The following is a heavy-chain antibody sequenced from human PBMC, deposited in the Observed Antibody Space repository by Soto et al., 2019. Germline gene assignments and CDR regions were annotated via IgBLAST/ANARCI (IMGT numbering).Heavy chain of an antibody. CDR2: ISSSSSYI. CDR3: ARGRDSGLYYFAY. D-gene: IGHD2-21*01. CDR1: GFTFSSYS. Sequence: PGGSLRLSCAASGFTFSSYSMNWVRQAPGKGLEWVSSISSSSSYIYYADSVKGRFTISRDNAKNSLYLQMNSLRAEDTAVYYFARGRDSGLYYFAYRGQGTPVTV. V-gene: IGHV3-21*01. J-gene: IGHJ4*02.